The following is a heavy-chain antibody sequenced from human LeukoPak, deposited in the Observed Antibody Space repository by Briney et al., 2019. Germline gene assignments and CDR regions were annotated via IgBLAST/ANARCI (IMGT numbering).Heavy chain of an antibody. V-gene: IGHV4-39*01. CDR3: ARYYYGSGSSPYFDY. Sequence: SETLSLTCTVSGGSISSSSYYWGWIRQPPGKGLEWIGSIYYSGSTYYNPSLKSRVTISVDTSKNQFSLKLSSVTAADTAVYYCARYYYGSGSSPYFDYWGQGTLVTVSS. J-gene: IGHJ4*02. CDR2: IYYSGST. D-gene: IGHD3-10*01. CDR1: GGSISSSSYY.